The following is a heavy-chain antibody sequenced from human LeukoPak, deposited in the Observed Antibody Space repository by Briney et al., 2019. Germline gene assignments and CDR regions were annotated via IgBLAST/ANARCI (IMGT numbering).Heavy chain of an antibody. V-gene: IGHV1-46*01. CDR2: INPSGGST. CDR1: GYTFTSYY. D-gene: IGHD3-10*01. J-gene: IGHJ5*02. CDR3: AGCDGLYFNGFDP. Sequence: GASVKVSCKASGYTFTSYYMHWVRQAPGQGLEWMGIINPSGGSTSYAQKFQGRVTMTRDMSTSTVYMELSSLRSEDTAVYYCAGCDGLYFNGFDPWGQGTLVTVSS.